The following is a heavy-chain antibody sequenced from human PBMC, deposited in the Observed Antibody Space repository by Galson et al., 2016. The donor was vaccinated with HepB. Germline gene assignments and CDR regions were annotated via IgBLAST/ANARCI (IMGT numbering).Heavy chain of an antibody. Sequence: TLSLTCVVSGGSISSGGYSLSWIRQPPGKGLGWIRYIYHTRSTYYKPYLKSRVNITVDRSKKHFSLRLSTVTAADTAVYYCARGVYNGYASDAFEIWGQGTMVTVSS. J-gene: IGHJ3*02. CDR2: IYHTRST. V-gene: IGHV4-30-2*01. CDR3: ARGVYNGYASDAFEI. D-gene: IGHD3-10*01. CDR1: GGSISSGGYS.